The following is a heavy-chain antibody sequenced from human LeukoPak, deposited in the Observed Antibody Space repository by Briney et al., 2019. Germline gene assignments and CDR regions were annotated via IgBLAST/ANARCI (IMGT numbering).Heavy chain of an antibody. D-gene: IGHD2-8*01. CDR2: ISYDGSNK. CDR1: GFTFSSYG. Sequence: QPGRSLRLSCAASGFTFSSYGMHWVRQAPGKGLEWVAVISYDGSNKYYADSVKGRFTISRDNSKNTLYLQMNSLRAEDTAVYYCAKASWSNYYYGMDVWGQGTTVTVSS. CDR3: AKASWSNYYYGMDV. V-gene: IGHV3-30*18. J-gene: IGHJ6*02.